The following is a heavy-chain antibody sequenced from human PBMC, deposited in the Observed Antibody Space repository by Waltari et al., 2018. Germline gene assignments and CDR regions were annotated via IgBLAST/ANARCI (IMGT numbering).Heavy chain of an antibody. CDR2: ISNSSAYI. D-gene: IGHD2-15*01. V-gene: IGHV3-21*01. J-gene: IGHJ5*02. CDR1: GFLFSDYL. Sequence: EAQLVASGGGLVKPGGSLRLSCAASGFLFSDYLINWVRQAPGKGLEWVSSISNSSAYIYYADSVKGRFTVSRDNAKNSVYLQMDSLRVEDTAIYYCARDYGGWFDPWGQGTLVTVSS. CDR3: ARDYGGWFDP.